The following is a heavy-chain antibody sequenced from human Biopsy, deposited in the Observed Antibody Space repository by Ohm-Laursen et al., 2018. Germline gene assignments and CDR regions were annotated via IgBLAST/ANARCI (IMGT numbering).Heavy chain of an antibody. CDR1: GGSISRYY. V-gene: IGHV4-59*08. D-gene: IGHD5-18*01. CDR2: IYYSGST. J-gene: IGHJ4*02. CDR3: ARHPTHRIQQIDY. Sequence: SETLSLTCPVSGGSISRYYWSWIRQPPGKGLEWIGYIYYSGSTNYNPSLKSRVTISVDTSKNQFSLRLSSVTAADTAVYYCARHPTHRIQQIDYWGQGTLVTVPS.